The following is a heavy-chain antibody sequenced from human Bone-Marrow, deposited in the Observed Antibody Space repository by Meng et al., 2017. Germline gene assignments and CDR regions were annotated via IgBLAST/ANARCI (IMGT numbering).Heavy chain of an antibody. CDR2: ISYDGSKK. CDR3: ARDHYTSGWYGVLGY. Sequence: GESLKISCAASGFTFSSYAMHWVRQAPGKGLEWVAVISYDGSKKYYADSVKGRFTISRDNSKNTLYLQMNSLRAEDTAVYYCARDHYTSGWYGVLGYWGQGTLVTVSS. CDR1: GFTFSSYA. J-gene: IGHJ4*02. D-gene: IGHD6-19*01. V-gene: IGHV3-30*04.